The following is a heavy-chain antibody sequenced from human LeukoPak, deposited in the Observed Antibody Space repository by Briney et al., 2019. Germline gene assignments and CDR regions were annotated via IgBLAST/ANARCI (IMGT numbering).Heavy chain of an antibody. CDR1: GFTFSSYA. V-gene: IGHV3-64*01. CDR2: ISSNGGST. D-gene: IGHD7-27*01. CDR3: ARTNWGGGFDY. Sequence: GGSLRLSCAASGFTFSSYAMHWVRQAPGKGLEYVSAISSNGGSTYYANSVKGRFTISRDNSKNTLYLQMGSLRAEDTAVYYCARTNWGGGFDYWGQGTLVTVSS. J-gene: IGHJ4*02.